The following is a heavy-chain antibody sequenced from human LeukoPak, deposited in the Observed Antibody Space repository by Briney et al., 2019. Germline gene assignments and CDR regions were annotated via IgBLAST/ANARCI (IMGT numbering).Heavy chain of an antibody. CDR1: GFTFSSYG. CDR2: ISYDGSNK. D-gene: IGHD3-22*01. V-gene: IGHV3-30*03. CDR3: ATTYYYDNSGYRFDY. Sequence: GGSLRLSCAASGFTFSSYGMHWVRQAPGKGLEWVAVISYDGSNKYYADSVKGRFTISRDNSKNTLYLQMNSLRAEDTAVYYCATTYYYDNSGYRFDYWGQGTLVTVSS. J-gene: IGHJ4*02.